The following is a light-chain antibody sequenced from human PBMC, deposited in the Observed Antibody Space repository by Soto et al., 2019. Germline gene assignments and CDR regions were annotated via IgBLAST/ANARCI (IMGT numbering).Light chain of an antibody. CDR2: DVN. CDR1: SSDVGGYNY. Sequence: QSALTQPRSVSGSPGQSVTISCTGTSSDVGGYNYVSWYQQHPGKAPKLMIYDVNKWPSGVPHRFSGSKSGNTASLTISGLQAEDEADYHCCSYAGSYTPWVFGGRTKVTVL. J-gene: IGLJ3*02. CDR3: CSYAGSYTPWV. V-gene: IGLV2-11*01.